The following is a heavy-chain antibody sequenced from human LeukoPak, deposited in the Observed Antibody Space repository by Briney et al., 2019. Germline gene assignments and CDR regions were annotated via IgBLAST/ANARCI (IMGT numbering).Heavy chain of an antibody. Sequence: PGGSLRLSCAASGFTFSSQWMSWVRQAPGKGLEWVANVNQGGTGKYYVDSVKGRFTISRDNAENSLYLQMNSLRAEDTAVYYCARDKFVCSGGTCSAGGFDYWGRGTLVTVSS. CDR2: VNQGGTGK. CDR1: GFTFSSQW. CDR3: ARDKFVCSGGTCSAGGFDY. J-gene: IGHJ4*02. V-gene: IGHV3-7*01. D-gene: IGHD2-15*01.